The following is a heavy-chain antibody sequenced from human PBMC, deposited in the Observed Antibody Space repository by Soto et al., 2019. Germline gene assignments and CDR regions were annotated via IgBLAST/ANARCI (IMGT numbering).Heavy chain of an antibody. D-gene: IGHD3-22*01. Sequence: QITLKESGPTLVNPTQTLTLTCTFSGFSLSTSGVGVGWIRQPPGKALEWLALIYWDDDKYYSPSLMNRLTHAKDTSKSQVVLAMTNMDPVDTGTYYCAHRRIDSSRLWNHGSFDIWGQGTMVTVSS. CDR1: GFSLSTSGVG. CDR3: AHRRIDSSRLWNHGSFDI. J-gene: IGHJ3*02. V-gene: IGHV2-5*02. CDR2: IYWDDDK.